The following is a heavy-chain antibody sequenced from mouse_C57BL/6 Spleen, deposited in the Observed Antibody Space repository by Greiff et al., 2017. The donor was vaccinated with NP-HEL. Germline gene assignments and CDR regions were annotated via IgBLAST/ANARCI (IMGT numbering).Heavy chain of an antibody. J-gene: IGHJ4*01. CDR3: ARGNDYGYYAMDY. CDR2: IYPGSGNT. CDR1: GYTFTDYY. D-gene: IGHD2-4*01. V-gene: IGHV1-76*01. Sequence: VQLQQSGAELVRPGASVKLSCKASGYTFTDYYINWVKQRPGQGLEWIARIYPGSGNTYYNEKFKGKATLTAEKSSSTAYMQLSSLTSEDSAVYFCARGNDYGYYAMDYWGQGTSVTVSS.